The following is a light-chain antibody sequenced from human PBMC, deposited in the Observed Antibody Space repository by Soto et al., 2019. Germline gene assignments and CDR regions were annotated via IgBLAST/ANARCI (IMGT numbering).Light chain of an antibody. CDR1: ASLLHSNGYNS. CDR2: LGS. J-gene: IGKJ1*01. V-gene: IGKV2-28*01. CDR3: MQALQTPWT. Sequence: DIVMTQSPLSLPVTPGEPASISCRSSASLLHSNGYNSLDWYLQKPGQSPQLLIFLGSNRASGVPERFSGSGSGTDFTLKISRVEAEDVGVYYCMQALQTPWTFGQGTKVDIK.